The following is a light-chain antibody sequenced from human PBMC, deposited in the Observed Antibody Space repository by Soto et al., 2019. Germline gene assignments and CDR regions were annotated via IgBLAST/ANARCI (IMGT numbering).Light chain of an antibody. J-gene: IGKJ1*01. CDR2: KAS. CDR1: QSISSW. V-gene: IGKV1-5*03. CDR3: QQYNSYWT. Sequence: DIQMTQSPSTLSASVGDRVTITCRASQSISSWLAWYQQKPGKAPKLLIYKASSLESGVPSRFSGSGSGTELTLTISRLPPDDFATSYCQQYNSYWTFGQGTKVEIK.